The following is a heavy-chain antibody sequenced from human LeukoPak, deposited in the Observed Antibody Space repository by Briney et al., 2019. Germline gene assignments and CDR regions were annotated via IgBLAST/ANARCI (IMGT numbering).Heavy chain of an antibody. J-gene: IGHJ4*02. V-gene: IGHV3-30-3*01. CDR2: ISYDGSNY. CDR1: GFPLCRYA. CDR3: ARDSPAGVVVVAATSESHYYDSGNFDY. D-gene: IGHD2-15*01. Sequence: GRSMRLSWAASGFPLCRYAMHWVRQAPGKGMEWVAFISYDGSNYLYADFVKVRCTLSRDNFKNTLYLQMNSLRAEDTAVYYCARDSPAGVVVVAATSESHYYDSGNFDYWGQGTLVTVSS.